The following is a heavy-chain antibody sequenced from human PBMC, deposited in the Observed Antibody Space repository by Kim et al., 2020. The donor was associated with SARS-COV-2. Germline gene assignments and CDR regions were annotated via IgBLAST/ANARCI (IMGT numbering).Heavy chain of an antibody. CDR3: ARGILGEYDFWSGYYNTWYFDL. J-gene: IGHJ2*01. V-gene: IGHV4-59*13. CDR2: IYYSGST. Sequence: SETLSLTCTVSGGSISSYYWSWIRQPPGKGLEWIGYIYYSGSTNYNPSLKSRVTISVDTSKNQFSLKLSSVTAADTAVYYCARGILGEYDFWSGYYNTWYFDLWGRGTLVTVSS. CDR1: GGSISSYY. D-gene: IGHD3-3*01.